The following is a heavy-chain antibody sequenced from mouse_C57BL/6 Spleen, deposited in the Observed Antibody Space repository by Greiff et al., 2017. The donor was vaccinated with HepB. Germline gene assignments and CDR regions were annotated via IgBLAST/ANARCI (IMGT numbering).Heavy chain of an antibody. V-gene: IGHV5-16*01. J-gene: IGHJ3*01. CDR3: ARASSRSCFAY. CDR2: INYDGSST. Sequence: EVKLMESEGGLVQPGSSMKLSCTASGFTFSDYYMAWVRQVPEKGLEWVANINYDGSSTYYLDSLKSRFIISRDNAKNILYLQMSSLKSEDTATYYCARASSRSCFAYWGQRTLVTVSA. CDR1: GFTFSDYY. D-gene: IGHD1-1*01.